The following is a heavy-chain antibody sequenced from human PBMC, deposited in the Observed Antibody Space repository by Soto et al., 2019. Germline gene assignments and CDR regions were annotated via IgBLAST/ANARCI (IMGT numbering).Heavy chain of an antibody. CDR1: GGSISSYY. CDR3: ARVLSSGLYYYYYGMDV. D-gene: IGHD6-19*01. CDR2: IYYSGST. Sequence: SETLSLTCTVSGGSISSYYWSWIRQPPGKGLEWIGYIYYSGSTNYNPSLKSRVTISVDTSKNQFSLKLSSVTAADTAVYYCARVLSSGLYYYYYGMDVSGQGTTVTVSS. V-gene: IGHV4-59*01. J-gene: IGHJ6*02.